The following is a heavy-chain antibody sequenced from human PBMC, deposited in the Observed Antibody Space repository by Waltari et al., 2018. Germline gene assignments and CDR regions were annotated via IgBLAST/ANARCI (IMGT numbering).Heavy chain of an antibody. CDR3: TRNIAMAGFDY. Sequence: EVQLVESGGGLVQPGGSLRLSCAASGFTFSSYYMCWVRQAPGKGLEWVAKIKQDGSEKYYVNSVKGRFTISRDNAQNSLYLQMNSLRAEDTAVYYCTRNIAMAGFDYWGQGTLVTVSS. CDR2: IKQDGSEK. CDR1: GFTFSSYY. J-gene: IGHJ4*02. V-gene: IGHV3-7*01. D-gene: IGHD6-19*01.